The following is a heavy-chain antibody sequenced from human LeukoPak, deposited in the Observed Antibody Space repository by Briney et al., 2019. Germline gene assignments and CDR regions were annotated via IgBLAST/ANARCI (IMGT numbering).Heavy chain of an antibody. CDR3: ARGLAAPADWWFWFDP. J-gene: IGHJ5*02. Sequence: SGPTLVNPTQTLTLTCTFSGFSLSTSGVGVGWIRQPPGKGLEWIGYIYYSGSTNYNPSLKSRVTISVDTSKNQFSLKLSSVTAADTAVYYCARGLAAPADWWFWFDPWGQGTLVTVSS. CDR2: IYYSGST. V-gene: IGHV4-61*08. CDR1: GFSLSTSGVG. D-gene: IGHD2-15*01.